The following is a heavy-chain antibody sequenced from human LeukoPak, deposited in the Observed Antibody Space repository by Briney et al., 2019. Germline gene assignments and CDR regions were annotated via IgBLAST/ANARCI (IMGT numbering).Heavy chain of an antibody. CDR3: ARDDNYYYYYMDV. Sequence: EPGRSLRLSCAASGFTFSDYGIHWVRQPPGKGLEWVAVISYDGSNKYYADSVKGRFTISRDNAKNSLYLQMNSLRAEDTAVYYCARDDNYYYYYMDVWGKGTTVTVSS. CDR1: GFTFSDYG. V-gene: IGHV3-30*03. J-gene: IGHJ6*03. CDR2: ISYDGSNK. D-gene: IGHD3-22*01.